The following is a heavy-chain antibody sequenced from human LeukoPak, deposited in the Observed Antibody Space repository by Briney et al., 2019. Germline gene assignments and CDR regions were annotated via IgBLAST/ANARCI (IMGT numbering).Heavy chain of an antibody. D-gene: IGHD6-6*01. V-gene: IGHV3-15*01. CDR1: RFTLSNAW. CDR3: TTDPTYSSSSLGYYMDV. Sequence: VGSLRLSCAASRFTLSNAWMSWVRHAPGKGREWGGRIKSKTDGGTTDYAAPVKGRFTISRDDSKNTLYLQMNSLKTEDTAVYYCTTDPTYSSSSLGYYMDVWGKGTTVTVSS. J-gene: IGHJ6*03. CDR2: IKSKTDGGTT.